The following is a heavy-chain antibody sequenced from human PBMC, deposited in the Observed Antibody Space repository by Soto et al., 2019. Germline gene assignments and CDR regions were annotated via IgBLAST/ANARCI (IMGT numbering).Heavy chain of an antibody. J-gene: IGHJ6*02. CDR1: GFTFSDYY. CDR2: ISSSSSYT. CDR3: AKHRGSIAADGMDV. D-gene: IGHD6-13*01. V-gene: IGHV3-11*06. Sequence: QVQLVESGGGLVKPGGSLRLSCAASGFTFSDYYMSWIRQAPGKGLEWVSYISSSSSYTNYADSAKGRFTISRDNAKNSLYLQMHSLRAEDTVVYYCAKHRGSIAADGMDVWGQGTTVTVSS.